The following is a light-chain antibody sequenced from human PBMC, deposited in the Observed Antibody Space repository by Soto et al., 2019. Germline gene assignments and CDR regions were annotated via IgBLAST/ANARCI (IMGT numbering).Light chain of an antibody. J-gene: IGKJ1*01. Sequence: DIQMTQSPSTLSASVGDRVTITCRASQSISGSLAWYQQKPGKAPKLLIYEASNLKSGVPSRFSGSGSGTEYTLTISSLQPDDSASYHCQQYNGYWTFGQGTRVEIK. CDR1: QSISGS. CDR3: QQYNGYWT. CDR2: EAS. V-gene: IGKV1-5*03.